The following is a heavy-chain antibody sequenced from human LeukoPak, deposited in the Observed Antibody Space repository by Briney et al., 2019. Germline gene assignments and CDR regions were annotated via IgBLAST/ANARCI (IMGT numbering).Heavy chain of an antibody. D-gene: IGHD2-2*01. J-gene: IGHJ5*02. V-gene: IGHV3-21*01. Sequence: KAGGSLRLSCAASEFTFSSYSMNWVRQAPGKGLERVSSISSSSSYIYYADSVKGRFTISRDNAKNSLYPQMNSLRAEDTAVYYCARAPGGYCSSTSCYVWFDPWGQGTLVTVSS. CDR1: EFTFSSYS. CDR3: ARAPGGYCSSTSCYVWFDP. CDR2: ISSSSSYI.